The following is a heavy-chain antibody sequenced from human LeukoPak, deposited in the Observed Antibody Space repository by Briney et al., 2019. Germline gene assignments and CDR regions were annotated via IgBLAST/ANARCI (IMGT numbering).Heavy chain of an antibody. Sequence: WASVKVSCKASGYTFTSYDINWVRQATGQGLEWMGWMNPNSGNTGYAQKFQGRVTMTRNTSISTAYMELSSLRSEDTAVYYCARRVITFGGVISPGDWFDPWGQGTLVTVSS. D-gene: IGHD3-16*02. CDR1: GYTFTSYD. CDR2: MNPNSGNT. V-gene: IGHV1-8*01. CDR3: ARRVITFGGVISPGDWFDP. J-gene: IGHJ5*02.